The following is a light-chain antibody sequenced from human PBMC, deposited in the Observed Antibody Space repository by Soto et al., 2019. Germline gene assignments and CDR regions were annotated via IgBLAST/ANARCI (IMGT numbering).Light chain of an antibody. CDR3: QQYDSYPLT. J-gene: IGKJ4*01. Sequence: DIPMTQSPSTLSASVGDRVTITCRASQSISSWLAWYQQKPGKAPNLLIYKASTLESGVPSRFSGSGSGTEFTLTVSSLQPDDFATYYCQQYDSYPLTFGGGTKVPIK. CDR1: QSISSW. V-gene: IGKV1-5*03. CDR2: KAS.